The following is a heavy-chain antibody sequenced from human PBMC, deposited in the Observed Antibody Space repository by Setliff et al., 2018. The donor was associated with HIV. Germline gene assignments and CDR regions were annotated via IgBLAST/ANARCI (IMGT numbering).Heavy chain of an antibody. CDR2: INPNSGGT. CDR1: GYTFTGYY. V-gene: IGHV1-2*02. CDR3: ARAEFGRSPFEDF. Sequence: ASVKVSRKASGYTFTGYYIHWVRQAPGQGLEWMGWINPNSGGTKYAQKFQGRVTMTRDTSISTASMELSRLRSDDTAVYYCARAEFGRSPFEDFWGQGTLVTVSS. D-gene: IGHD3-10*01. J-gene: IGHJ1*01.